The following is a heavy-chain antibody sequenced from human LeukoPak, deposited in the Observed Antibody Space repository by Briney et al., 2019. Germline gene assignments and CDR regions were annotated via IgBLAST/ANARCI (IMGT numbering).Heavy chain of an antibody. CDR2: ISAYNGNT. Sequence: GASVKVSCKASGYTFTSYGIGWVRQAPGQGLEWMGWISAYNGNTNYAQKLQGRVTMTTDTSTSTAYMELRSLRSDDTAVYYCARGAYSYGYTYFDYWGQGTLVTVSS. V-gene: IGHV1-18*01. J-gene: IGHJ4*02. CDR1: GYTFTSYG. CDR3: ARGAYSYGYTYFDY. D-gene: IGHD5-18*01.